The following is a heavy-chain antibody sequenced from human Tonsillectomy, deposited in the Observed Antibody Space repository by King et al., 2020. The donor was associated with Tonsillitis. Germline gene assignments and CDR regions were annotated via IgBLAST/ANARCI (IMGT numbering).Heavy chain of an antibody. J-gene: IGHJ3*01. Sequence: VQLVESGGGLVQPGGSLRLSCSASGFTFSSYAMHWVRQAPGKGLEYVSAISSNGGSTYYADSVKGRFTISRDNSKNTLYLQMSSLRAEDTAVYYCVIGLLWCGELPQDDAFDFWGQGTMVTVSS. CDR3: VIGLLWCGELPQDDAFDF. D-gene: IGHD3-10*01. V-gene: IGHV3-64D*06. CDR1: GFTFSSYA. CDR2: ISSNGGST.